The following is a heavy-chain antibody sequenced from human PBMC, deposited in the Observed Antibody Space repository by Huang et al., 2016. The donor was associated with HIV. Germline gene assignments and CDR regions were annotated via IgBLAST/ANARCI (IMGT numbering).Heavy chain of an antibody. CDR3: TRGAVQYFDRGGTRYYGMDV. J-gene: IGHJ6*02. V-gene: IGHV4-34*01. CDR1: GGSFSGYF. D-gene: IGHD3-9*01. CDR2: INHSGST. Sequence: QVQLQQWGAGLLKPSETLSLTCAVHGGSFSGYFWSWVRQPPGKGLKWMGEINHSGSTTYNPSLKSRVTISRDTSKNQFSLKLSSVTAADTAVYYCTRGAVQYFDRGGTRYYGMDVWGQGTTVTVSS.